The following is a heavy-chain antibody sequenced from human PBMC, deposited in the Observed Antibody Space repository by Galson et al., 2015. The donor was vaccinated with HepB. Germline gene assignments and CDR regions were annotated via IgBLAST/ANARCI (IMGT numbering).Heavy chain of an antibody. J-gene: IGHJ5*02. D-gene: IGHD6-19*01. Sequence: SVKVSCKASGYTFTSYAMNWVRQAPGQGLEWMGWTNTNTGNPTYAHGFTGRVVFYLDTSVSTAYLQISSLKPEKTAVYYCARAPGYSSGWSDGIDWFDPWGQGTLVTVSS. CDR3: ARAPGYSSGWSDGIDWFDP. CDR2: TNTNTGNP. V-gene: IGHV7-4-1*02. CDR1: GYTFTSYA.